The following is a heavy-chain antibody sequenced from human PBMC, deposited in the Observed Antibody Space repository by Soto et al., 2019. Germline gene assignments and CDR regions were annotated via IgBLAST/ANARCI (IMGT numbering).Heavy chain of an antibody. CDR3: AQDPGYCSGGSCYSVGAFDI. D-gene: IGHD2-15*01. Sequence: QVQLVESGGGVVQPGRSLRLSCAASGFTFSSYGMHWVRQAPGKGLEWVAVIWYDGSNKYYADSVKGRFTISRDNSKNRLYLKMNSLRAEDTAVYYCAQDPGYCSGGSCYSVGAFDIWGQGPIVTVSS. CDR2: IWYDGSNK. V-gene: IGHV3-33*06. CDR1: GFTFSSYG. J-gene: IGHJ3*02.